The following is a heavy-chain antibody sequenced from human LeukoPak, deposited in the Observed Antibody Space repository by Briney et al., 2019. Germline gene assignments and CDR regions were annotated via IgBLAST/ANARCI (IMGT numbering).Heavy chain of an antibody. CDR1: GFNFSNYA. V-gene: IGHV3-23*01. CDR3: AKDRSSTTSCSNY. J-gene: IGHJ4*02. CDR2: VTGISSNT. D-gene: IGHD2-2*01. Sequence: GGSLRLFCAASGFNFSNYAVTWVRQAPGKGLEWVSAVTGISSNTYYADSVKGRFTISRDNSKNMLYLEMNSLRVEDTAIYYCAKDRSSTTSCSNYWGRGTLVTVSS.